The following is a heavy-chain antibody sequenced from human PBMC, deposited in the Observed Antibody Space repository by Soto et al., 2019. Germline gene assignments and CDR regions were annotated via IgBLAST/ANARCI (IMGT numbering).Heavy chain of an antibody. D-gene: IGHD6-13*01. V-gene: IGHV4-39*01. CDR2: ISYSGST. CDR1: GGSISSDSCY. Sequence: PSETLSLTCTVSGGSISSDSCYWGWIRQSPEKGLEWIASISYSGSTYYNPTLKSRLIISVDTSKSQFSLKLSSVIAADTAVYYCAGYSNSWSKYVKHWGRGSLVTVSS. J-gene: IGHJ1*01. CDR3: AGYSNSWSKYVKH.